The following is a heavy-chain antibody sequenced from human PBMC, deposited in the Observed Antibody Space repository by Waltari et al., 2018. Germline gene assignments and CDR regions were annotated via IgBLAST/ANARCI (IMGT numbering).Heavy chain of an antibody. CDR1: GGSISSGGYY. Sequence: QVQLQESGPGLVKPSQTLSLTCTVSGGSISSGGYYWSWIRQHPGKGLEWIGYIYYSWSTYYNPSLKSRVTRSVDTSKNQFSLKLSSVTAADTAVYYCAREPDVPAALGPLDVWGKGTTVTVSS. D-gene: IGHD2-2*01. J-gene: IGHJ6*04. V-gene: IGHV4-31*03. CDR3: AREPDVPAALGPLDV. CDR2: IYYSWST.